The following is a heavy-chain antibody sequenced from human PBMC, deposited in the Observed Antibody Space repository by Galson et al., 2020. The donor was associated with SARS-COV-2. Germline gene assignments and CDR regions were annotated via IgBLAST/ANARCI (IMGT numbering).Heavy chain of an antibody. J-gene: IGHJ6*02. CDR2: INHSGNT. D-gene: IGHD2-15*01. CDR1: GGSFSGYY. Sequence: ETSETLSLTCAVYGGSFSGYYWSWIRQPPGKGLEWIGEINHSGNTNYNPSLKSRVTIAVDTSKNQFSLKLISVTAADTAVYYCAITAFGYCSGTNCYSNYYYYGLDVWGQGTTVTVSS. V-gene: IGHV4-34*01. CDR3: AITAFGYCSGTNCYSNYYYYGLDV.